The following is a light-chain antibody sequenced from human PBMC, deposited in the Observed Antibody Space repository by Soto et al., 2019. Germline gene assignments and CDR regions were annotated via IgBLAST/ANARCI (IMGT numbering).Light chain of an antibody. CDR2: GAS. J-gene: IGKJ1*01. CDR1: QSIRYY. V-gene: IGKV1-5*01. Sequence: DIQLTQSPPTLSASVGDRVTITCRASQSIRYYLAWYQQMPGKAPKLLIYGASSLQSGVPSSFSGSGSGTEFTLTISSLQPDDFATYLCQHHNSYSQTFGQGTKVEIK. CDR3: QHHNSYSQT.